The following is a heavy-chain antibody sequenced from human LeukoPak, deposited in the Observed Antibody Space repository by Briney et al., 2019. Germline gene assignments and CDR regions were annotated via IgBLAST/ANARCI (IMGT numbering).Heavy chain of an antibody. CDR2: IKRDGSEK. V-gene: IGHV3-7*01. D-gene: IGHD2-2*01. CDR3: ARLPIVVLSTAPFDY. J-gene: IGHJ4*02. CDR1: GFTFILYW. Sequence: PGGSLRLSCAASGFTFILYWMSWVRQAPGKGREWVANIKRDGSEKDYVDSVKGRFTISRDNAKNSLYLQMNSLRAEDTAMYYCARLPIVVLSTAPFDYWGQGTLVTVSS.